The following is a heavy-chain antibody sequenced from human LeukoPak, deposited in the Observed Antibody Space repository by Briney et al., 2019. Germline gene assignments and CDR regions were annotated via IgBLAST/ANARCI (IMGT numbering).Heavy chain of an antibody. CDR3: AKGELFGYCSSTSCYADPRCFDY. Sequence: GGSLRLSCAASGFTFSSYAMSWVRQAPGKGLEWVSAISGSGGSTYYADSVKGRFTISRDNSKNTLYLQINSLRAEDTAVYYCAKGELFGYCSSTSCYADPRCFDYWGQGTLVTVSS. J-gene: IGHJ4*02. D-gene: IGHD2-2*03. CDR1: GFTFSSYA. V-gene: IGHV3-23*01. CDR2: ISGSGGST.